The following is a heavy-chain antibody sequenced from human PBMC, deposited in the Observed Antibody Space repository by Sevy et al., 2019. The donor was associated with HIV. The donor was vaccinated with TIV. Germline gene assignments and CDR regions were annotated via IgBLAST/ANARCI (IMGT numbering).Heavy chain of an antibody. Sequence: GGSLRLSCAATEFTFSQYGMEWVRQAPGKGLEWVAFIRYDGSTKYYADSVKGRFTISRDNAKNSLYLQMNSLRAEDTAVYYCARDLIRTLWYFDLWGRGTLVTVSS. V-gene: IGHV3-30*02. D-gene: IGHD3-22*01. CDR2: IRYDGSTK. CDR3: ARDLIRTLWYFDL. CDR1: EFTFSQYG. J-gene: IGHJ2*01.